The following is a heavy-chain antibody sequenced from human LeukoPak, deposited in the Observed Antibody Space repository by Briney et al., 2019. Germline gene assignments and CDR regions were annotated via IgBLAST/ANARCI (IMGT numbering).Heavy chain of an antibody. Sequence: GASVKVSCKASGYTFTGYYMHWVRQAPGQGLEWMGWINPNSGGTNYAQKFQGRVAMTRDTSISTAYMELSRLRSDDTAVYYCARDAGIAVADPGIDYWGQGTLVTVSS. CDR3: ARDAGIAVADPGIDY. J-gene: IGHJ4*02. CDR1: GYTFTGYY. CDR2: INPNSGGT. V-gene: IGHV1-2*02. D-gene: IGHD6-19*01.